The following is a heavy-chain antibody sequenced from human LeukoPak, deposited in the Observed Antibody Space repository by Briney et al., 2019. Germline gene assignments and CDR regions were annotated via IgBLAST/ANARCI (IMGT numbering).Heavy chain of an antibody. CDR3: TEVPAANYYYYMDV. J-gene: IGHJ6*03. V-gene: IGHV3-15*01. Sequence: PGGSLRLSCAAPGFTFSNAWMSWVRQAPGEGLEWVGRTKSKTDGGTTDYAAPVKGRFTISRDDSKNTLYLQMNSLKTEDTAVYYCTEVPAANYYYYMDVWGKGTTVTVSS. D-gene: IGHD2-2*01. CDR1: GFTFSNAW. CDR2: TKSKTDGGTT.